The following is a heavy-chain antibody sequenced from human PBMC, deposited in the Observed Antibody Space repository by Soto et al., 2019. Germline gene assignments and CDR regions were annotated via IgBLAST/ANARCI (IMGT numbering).Heavy chain of an antibody. CDR3: ARGRYGDY. CDR2: ISAHNGNT. Sequence: QVHLVQSGAEVKKPWASVKVSCNGSGYIFTTYGITWVRHAPGQGLEWMGWISAHNGNTNYAQKLQGRVTVTRDTSTSTAYMDLRNLRSDDTAVYYCARGRYGDYWGQGALVTVSS. V-gene: IGHV1-18*01. CDR1: GYIFTTYG. J-gene: IGHJ4*02. D-gene: IGHD1-1*01.